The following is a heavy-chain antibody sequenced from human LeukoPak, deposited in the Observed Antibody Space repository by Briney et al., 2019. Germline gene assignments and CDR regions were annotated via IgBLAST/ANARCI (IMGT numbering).Heavy chain of an antibody. CDR3: ARDLGYSYGYVVDY. Sequence: PGGSLRLSCAASGFTFSSYAMHWVRQAPGKGLEWVAVISYDGSNKYYADSVKGRFTISRDNSKNTLYLQMNSLRAEDTAVYYCARDLGYSYGYVVDYWGQGTLVTVSS. CDR1: GFTFSSYA. J-gene: IGHJ4*02. D-gene: IGHD5-18*01. V-gene: IGHV3-30-3*01. CDR2: ISYDGSNK.